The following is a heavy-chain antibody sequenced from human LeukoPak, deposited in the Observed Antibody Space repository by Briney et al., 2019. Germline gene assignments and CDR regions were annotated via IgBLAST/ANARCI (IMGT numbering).Heavy chain of an antibody. CDR2: IYYSGST. CDR3: AREGVTTVTTDSNFDY. D-gene: IGHD4-17*01. J-gene: IGHJ4*02. V-gene: IGHV4-59*12. CDR1: GGSISSYY. Sequence: SETLSLTCTVSGGSISSYYWSWIRQPPGKGLEWIGYIYYSGSTNYNPSLKSRVTMSVDTSKNQFSLKLSSVTAADTAVYYCAREGVTTVTTDSNFDYWGQGTLVTVSS.